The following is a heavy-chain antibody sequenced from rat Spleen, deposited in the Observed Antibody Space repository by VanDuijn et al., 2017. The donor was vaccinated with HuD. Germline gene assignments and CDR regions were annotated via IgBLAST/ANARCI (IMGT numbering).Heavy chain of an antibody. CDR3: TTDRLGADYFDY. J-gene: IGHJ2*01. CDR1: GFTFSNYY. Sequence: EVQLVESGGGLVQPGRSMKLSCAALGFTFSNYYMAWVRQAPTKGLEWVASISTGGGNTYYRDSVKGRFTISRDNAKSTLYLQMDSLRSEDTATYYCTTDRLGADYFDYWGQGVMVTVSS. CDR2: ISTGGGNT. V-gene: IGHV5-25*01. D-gene: IGHD5-1*01.